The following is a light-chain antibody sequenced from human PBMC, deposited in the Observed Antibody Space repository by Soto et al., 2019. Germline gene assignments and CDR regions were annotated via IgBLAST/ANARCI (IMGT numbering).Light chain of an antibody. V-gene: IGLV2-14*03. CDR1: NSDIGGYNY. CDR3: SSYTSRSTLGV. J-gene: IGLJ2*01. Sequence: QSVLTQPASVSGSPGQSITISCTGTNSDIGGYNYVSWYQQHPGKAPKLMIYDVSNRPSGVSDRFSGSKSGNTASLTISGLQAEDEADYYCSSYTSRSTLGVFGGGTKVTVL. CDR2: DVS.